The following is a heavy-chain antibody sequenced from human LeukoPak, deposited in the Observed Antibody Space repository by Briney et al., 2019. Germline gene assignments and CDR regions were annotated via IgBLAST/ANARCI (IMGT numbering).Heavy chain of an antibody. CDR3: AREGRFKAQHPFDY. Sequence: GGSLRLSCAASGFTFINAWMAWVRQAPGKGLESVAVILYDGIEKYFADSVKGRFTISRDNSKSMVFLQMNSLKTEDTAMYYCAREGRFKAQHPFDYWGQGALVIVSS. V-gene: IGHV3-30*14. D-gene: IGHD2-2*01. CDR1: GFTFINAW. J-gene: IGHJ4*02. CDR2: ILYDGIEK.